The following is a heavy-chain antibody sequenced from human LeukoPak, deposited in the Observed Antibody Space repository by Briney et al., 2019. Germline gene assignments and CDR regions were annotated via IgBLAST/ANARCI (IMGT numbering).Heavy chain of an antibody. V-gene: IGHV1-2*02. Sequence: ASVKVSCKASGYTFTGYYMHWVRQAPGQGLGWMGWINPNSGGTNYAQKFQGRVTMTRDTSISTAYMELSRLRSDDTAVYYCATPTVTTWYYFDYWGQGTLVTVSS. D-gene: IGHD4-17*01. CDR3: ATPTVTTWYYFDY. CDR1: GYTFTGYY. J-gene: IGHJ4*02. CDR2: INPNSGGT.